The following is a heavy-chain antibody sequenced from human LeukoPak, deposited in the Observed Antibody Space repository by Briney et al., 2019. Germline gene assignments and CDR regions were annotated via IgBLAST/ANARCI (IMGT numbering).Heavy chain of an antibody. D-gene: IGHD1-1*01. Sequence: GGSQTLSCVASGFIFSDYGIQWVRHAPGGGLEWVAVIAYDGNNTYCGDCERARLTISRDNSKKMVYLEMNSLRAEDTAVYYCAKTGMLRRVGYLDVWGKGTAVIVSS. J-gene: IGHJ6*04. V-gene: IGHV3-30*18. CDR1: GFIFSDYG. CDR2: IAYDGNNT. CDR3: AKTGMLRRVGYLDV.